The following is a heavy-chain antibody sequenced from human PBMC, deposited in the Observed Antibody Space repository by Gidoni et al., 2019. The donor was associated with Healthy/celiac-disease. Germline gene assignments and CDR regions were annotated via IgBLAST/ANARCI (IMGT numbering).Heavy chain of an antibody. CDR3: ASGGAYYDFWSGYYPLPSASHNDY. V-gene: IGHV3-74*01. D-gene: IGHD3-3*01. CDR2: INSDGSST. CDR1: GFTFSSYW. Sequence: EVQLVESGAGLVQPGGSLRLSCAASGFTFSSYWMPWVRNAPGKWLVLVSRINSDGSSTSYADSVKGRCTISRDNAKNTLYLQMNSLRAEDTAVYYCASGGAYYDFWSGYYPLPSASHNDYWGQGTLVTVSS. J-gene: IGHJ4*02.